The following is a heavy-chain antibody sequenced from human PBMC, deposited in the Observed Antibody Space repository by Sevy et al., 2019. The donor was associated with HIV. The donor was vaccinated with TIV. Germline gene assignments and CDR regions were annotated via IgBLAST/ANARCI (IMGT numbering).Heavy chain of an antibody. Sequence: GGSLRLSCAASGFTFSSFAISWVRPAPGKGLEWVSDISGSGGGKKYADSVKGRFTVSRDNAQNAVFRQMNNLRGEETGLYYFAKEFYRGSYLEDWGQGTLVTVSS. CDR2: ISGSGGGK. J-gene: IGHJ4*02. D-gene: IGHD3-10*01. CDR3: AKEFYRGSYLED. V-gene: IGHV3-23*01. CDR1: GFTFSSFA.